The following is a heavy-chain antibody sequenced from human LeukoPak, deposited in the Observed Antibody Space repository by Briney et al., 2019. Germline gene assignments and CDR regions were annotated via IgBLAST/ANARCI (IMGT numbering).Heavy chain of an antibody. D-gene: IGHD5-12*01. CDR2: MNPNSGKT. Sequence: GASVKVSCKASGYTFNNYDINWVRQATGQGLEWMGWMNPNSGKTGYAQKFQGRGTMTRNTSISTAFMELSSLRSEDTAVYYCASFSGYSIWGQGTLVTVSS. J-gene: IGHJ4*02. CDR1: GYTFNNYD. CDR3: ASFSGYSI. V-gene: IGHV1-8*01.